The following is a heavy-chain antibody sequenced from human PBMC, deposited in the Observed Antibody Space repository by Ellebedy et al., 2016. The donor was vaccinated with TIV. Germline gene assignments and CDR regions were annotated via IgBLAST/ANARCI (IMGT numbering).Heavy chain of an antibody. CDR3: ARDVTDGSGWPNWFDP. J-gene: IGHJ5*02. V-gene: IGHV1-2*02. D-gene: IGHD6-19*01. CDR1: GYTFTGYY. CDR2: INPNSGGT. Sequence: ASVKVSXKASGYTFTGYYMHWVRQAPGQGLEWMGWINPNSGGTNYAQKFQGRVTMTRDTSISTAYMELSRLRSDDTAVYYCARDVTDGSGWPNWFDPWGQGTLVTVSP.